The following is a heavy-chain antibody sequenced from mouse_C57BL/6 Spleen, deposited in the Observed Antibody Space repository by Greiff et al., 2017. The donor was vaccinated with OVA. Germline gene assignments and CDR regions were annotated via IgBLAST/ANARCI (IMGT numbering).Heavy chain of an antibody. Sequence: VQRVESGPELAKPGASVKISCKASGYAFSSSWMNWVKQRPGQGLEWIGRIYPGDGDTNYNGKFKGKATLTADKSSSTAYMQLSSLTSEDSAVYFCARGIYYDYLDWYFDVWGTGTTVTVSS. D-gene: IGHD2-4*01. V-gene: IGHV1-82*01. J-gene: IGHJ1*03. CDR3: ARGIYYDYLDWYFDV. CDR1: GYAFSSSW. CDR2: IYPGDGDT.